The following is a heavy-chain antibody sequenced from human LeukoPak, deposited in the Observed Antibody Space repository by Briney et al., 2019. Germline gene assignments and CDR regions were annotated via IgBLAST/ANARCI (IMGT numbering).Heavy chain of an antibody. Sequence: GGSLRLSCAASGFTFSGYWMYWVRQAPGKGLVWVSLINNDGSSTNYADSVKGRFTISRDNAKNTLYLQVNSLRADDSAVYYCARHLGTYSDHWGQGTLVTVSS. CDR3: ARHLGTYSDH. V-gene: IGHV3-74*01. J-gene: IGHJ4*02. CDR2: INNDGSST. D-gene: IGHD7-27*01. CDR1: GFTFSGYW.